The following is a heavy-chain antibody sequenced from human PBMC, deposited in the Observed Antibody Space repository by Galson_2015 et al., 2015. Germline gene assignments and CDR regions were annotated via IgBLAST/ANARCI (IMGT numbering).Heavy chain of an antibody. D-gene: IGHD2-2*01. CDR3: ARGTWGPAAMFPGCWFDP. V-gene: IGHV5-51*01. Sequence: QSGAEVKKPGESLKISCKGSGYSFTSYWIGWVRQMPGKGLEWMGVIYPGDSDTRYSPSFQGQVTISADKSISTAYLQWSSLKASDTAMYYCARGTWGPAAMFPGCWFDPWGQGTLVTVSS. J-gene: IGHJ5*02. CDR2: IYPGDSDT. CDR1: GYSFTSYW.